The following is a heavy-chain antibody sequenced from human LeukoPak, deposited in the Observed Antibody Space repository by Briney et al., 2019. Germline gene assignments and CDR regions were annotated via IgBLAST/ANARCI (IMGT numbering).Heavy chain of an antibody. CDR2: IGTAGDT. CDR3: ARVGPTYCGGDCYYDY. V-gene: IGHV3-13*01. CDR1: GFTFSSYD. Sequence: GGSLRLSCAASGFTFSSYDMHWVRHATGKGLEWVSAIGTAGDTYYPGSVKGRFTISRENAKNSLYLQMNSLRAGDTAVYYCARVGPTYCGGDCYYDYWGQGTLVTVSS. J-gene: IGHJ4*02. D-gene: IGHD2-21*02.